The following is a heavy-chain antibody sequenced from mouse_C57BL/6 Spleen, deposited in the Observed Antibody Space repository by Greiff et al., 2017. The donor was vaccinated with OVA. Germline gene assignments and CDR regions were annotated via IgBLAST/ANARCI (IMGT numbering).Heavy chain of an antibody. CDR1: GFTFSDYY. CDR2: ISNGGGST. V-gene: IGHV5-12*01. Sequence: VQLKESGGGLVQPGGSLKLSCAASGFTFSDYYMYWVRQTPEKRLEWVAYISNGGGSTYYPDTVKGRFTISRDNAKNTLYLQMSRLKSEDTAMYYCARQGVAMDYWGQGTSVTVSS. J-gene: IGHJ4*01. CDR3: ARQGVAMDY.